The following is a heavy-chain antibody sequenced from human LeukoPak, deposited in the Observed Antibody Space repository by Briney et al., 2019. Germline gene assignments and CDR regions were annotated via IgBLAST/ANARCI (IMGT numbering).Heavy chain of an antibody. CDR3: ARVSSARNGFDY. V-gene: IGHV4-31*03. CDR1: GGSLSSGGYY. Sequence: SETLSLTCSVSGGSLSSGGYYWSWIRQHPGMGLEWIGSIYYSGSTYYTPSLRSRVNISVDTSKSQFALNLPSVTAADTAVYYCARVSSARNGFDYWGQGTLVTVSS. J-gene: IGHJ4*02. D-gene: IGHD1-14*01. CDR2: IYYSGST.